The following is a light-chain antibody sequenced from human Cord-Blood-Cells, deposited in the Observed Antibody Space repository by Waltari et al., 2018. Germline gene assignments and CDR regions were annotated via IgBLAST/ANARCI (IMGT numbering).Light chain of an antibody. CDR3: SSYTSSSTSYV. CDR2: EVS. Sequence: QSALTQPPSVSGSPGQSVTISCPGTSSDVGSHNRVSWYQQPPGTAPKLMIYEVSNRPSGVPDRFSGSKSGNTASLTISGLQAEDEADYYCSSYTSSSTSYVFGTGTKVTVL. V-gene: IGLV2-18*02. J-gene: IGLJ1*01. CDR1: SSDVGSHNR.